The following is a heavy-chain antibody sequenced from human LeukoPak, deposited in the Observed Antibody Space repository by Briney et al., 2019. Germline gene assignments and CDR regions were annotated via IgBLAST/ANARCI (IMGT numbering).Heavy chain of an antibody. V-gene: IGHV4-59*01. CDR3: ARDRMRYCSSTSCYYYYYMDV. Sequence: SETLSLTCTVSGGSISSYYWSWIRQPPGKGLEWIGYIYYSGSTNYNPSLKSRVTISVDTSKNQFSLKLSSVTAADTAVYYCARDRMRYCSSTSCYYYYYMDVWGKGTTVTVSS. CDR1: GGSISSYY. CDR2: IYYSGST. J-gene: IGHJ6*03. D-gene: IGHD2-2*01.